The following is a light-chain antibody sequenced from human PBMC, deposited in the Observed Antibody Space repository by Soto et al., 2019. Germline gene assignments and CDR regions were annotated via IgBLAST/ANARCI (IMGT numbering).Light chain of an antibody. Sequence: QSALTQPRSVSGSPGQSVTISCTGTSSDVGGYNYVSWYQQHPGKAPKVLIYDNNKRPSGIPDRFSGSKSATSATLDITGLQTGDEADYYCGSWDRSLRGWVFGGGTKVTVL. J-gene: IGLJ3*02. CDR2: DNN. CDR1: SSDVGGYNY. CDR3: GSWDRSLRGWV. V-gene: IGLV2-11*01.